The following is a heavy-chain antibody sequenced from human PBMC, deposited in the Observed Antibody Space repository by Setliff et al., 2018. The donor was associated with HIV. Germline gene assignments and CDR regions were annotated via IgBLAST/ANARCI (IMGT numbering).Heavy chain of an antibody. CDR3: VRGHYSGPG. V-gene: IGHV3-23*01. CDR1: GFTFSSHA. J-gene: IGHJ4*02. Sequence: PGGSLRLSCAASGFTFSSHAMSWVRQAPGKGLEWVSAISYGGGTTHYADSVRGRFTVPRANSKNTLYLQMNSLRAEDTAVYYCVRGHYSGPGWGQGTLVTVSS. CDR2: ISYGGGTT. D-gene: IGHD1-26*01.